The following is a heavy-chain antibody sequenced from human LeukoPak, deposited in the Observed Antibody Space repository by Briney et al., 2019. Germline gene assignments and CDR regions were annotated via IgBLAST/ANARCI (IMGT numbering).Heavy chain of an antibody. CDR2: MSGSGST. J-gene: IGHJ6*03. D-gene: IGHD2-2*01. V-gene: IGHV4-4*07. Sequence: PSETLSLTCTVSGDSISSYYWSWIRQPAGKGLEWIARMSGSGSTNYNPSLKSRVTISVDTSKNQFSLKLSSVTAADTAVYYCARYCSSTSRTVRIYYYYYMDVWGKGTTVTVSS. CDR3: ARYCSSTSRTVRIYYYYYMDV. CDR1: GDSISSYY.